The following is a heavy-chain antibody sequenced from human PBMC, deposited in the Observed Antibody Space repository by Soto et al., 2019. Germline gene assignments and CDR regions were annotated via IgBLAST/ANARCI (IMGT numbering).Heavy chain of an antibody. D-gene: IGHD2-2*01. CDR3: ARAGYCSSTSCLGYGMDV. CDR2: ISYDGSNK. Sequence: PGGSLRLSCAASGFTFSSYAMHWVRQAPGKGLEWVAVISYDGSNKYYADSVKGRSTISRDNSKNTLYLQMNSLRAEDTAVYYCARAGYCSSTSCLGYGMDVWGQGTTVTVSS. J-gene: IGHJ6*02. CDR1: GFTFSSYA. V-gene: IGHV3-30-3*01.